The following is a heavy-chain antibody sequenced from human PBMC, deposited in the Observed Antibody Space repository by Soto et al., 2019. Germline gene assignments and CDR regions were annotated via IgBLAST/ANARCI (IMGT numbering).Heavy chain of an antibody. CDR1: GGSVSSSSYS. D-gene: IGHD3-16*01. V-gene: IGHV4-39*07. Sequence: SETLSLTCTVSGGSVSSSSYSWGWFRQSPGKGLEWIGTIYSSENTYYNPSLLSRVTISVDTSKKQFSLNLSSVTAADTAVYYCARGPGGSLAYYFDSWGQGTLVT. CDR3: ARGPGGSLAYYFDS. CDR2: IYSSENT. J-gene: IGHJ4*02.